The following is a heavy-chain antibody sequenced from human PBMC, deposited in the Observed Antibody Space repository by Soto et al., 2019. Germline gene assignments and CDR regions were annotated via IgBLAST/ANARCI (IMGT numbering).Heavy chain of an antibody. Sequence: PGESLKISCKGSGYSFAGYWITWVRQKPGKGLEWMGRIDPSDSYTNYSPSFQGHVTISADKSISTAYLQWSSLKASDTAMYYCARLRQLVRYYYGMDVWGQGTTVTVSS. CDR2: IDPSDSYT. CDR3: ARLRQLVRYYYGMDV. V-gene: IGHV5-10-1*01. CDR1: GYSFAGYW. J-gene: IGHJ6*02. D-gene: IGHD6-6*01.